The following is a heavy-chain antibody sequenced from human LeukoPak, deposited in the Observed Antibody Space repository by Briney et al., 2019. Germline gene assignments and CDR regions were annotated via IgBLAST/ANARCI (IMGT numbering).Heavy chain of an antibody. CDR3: AREAAAGLDY. CDR1: GFTFSSYS. D-gene: IGHD6-13*01. V-gene: IGHV3-21*01. CDR2: ISSSSSYI. J-gene: IGHJ4*02. Sequence: SGGPLRLSCAASGFTFSSYSMNWVRQAPGKGLEWVSSISSSSSYIYYADSVKGRFTISRDNAKNSLYLQMNSLRAEDTAVYYCAREAAAGLDYWGQGTLVTVSS.